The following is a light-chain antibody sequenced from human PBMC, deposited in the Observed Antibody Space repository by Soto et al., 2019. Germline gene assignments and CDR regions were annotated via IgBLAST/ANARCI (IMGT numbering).Light chain of an antibody. CDR2: DAS. J-gene: IGKJ4*01. Sequence: DIQMTQSPSSLSASVGVRVTITCQASQDISNYLNWYQQKPGKAPKLLIYDASNLETGVPSRFSGSGSGTDFTLTISSLQPEDIATYYCQQYDNLPLTFGGGTKVEIK. CDR3: QQYDNLPLT. V-gene: IGKV1-33*01. CDR1: QDISNY.